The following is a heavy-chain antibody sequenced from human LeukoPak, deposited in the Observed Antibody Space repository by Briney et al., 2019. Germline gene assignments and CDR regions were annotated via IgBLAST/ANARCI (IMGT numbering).Heavy chain of an antibody. J-gene: IGHJ4*02. V-gene: IGHV4-34*01. CDR2: INHSGST. CDR1: GGSFSGYY. CDR3: ARLRNDYGPYYFDY. D-gene: IGHD4-17*01. Sequence: PSETLSLTCAVYGGSFSGYYWSWIRQPPGKGLEWIGEINHSGSTNYNPSLKSRVTISVDTSKNQFSLKLSSVTAADTAVYYCARLRNDYGPYYFDYWGQGTLVTVSS.